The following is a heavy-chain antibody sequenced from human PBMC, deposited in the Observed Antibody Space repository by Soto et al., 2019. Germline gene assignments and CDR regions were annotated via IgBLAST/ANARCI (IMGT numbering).Heavy chain of an antibody. CDR2: LSGSGDNT. CDR3: AKDRDFWTGSGIDY. CDR1: GFIFSGYA. Sequence: EVQLLESGGGLIQPGGSLRLSCAASGFIFSGYAMGWVRQAPGKGLEWVSTLSGSGDNTYYADSLKGRFTISRDTSKNTLYLQMNSLRAEDTAVYFCAKDRDFWTGSGIDYWGQGTLVTVSA. J-gene: IGHJ4*02. V-gene: IGHV3-23*01. D-gene: IGHD3-3*01.